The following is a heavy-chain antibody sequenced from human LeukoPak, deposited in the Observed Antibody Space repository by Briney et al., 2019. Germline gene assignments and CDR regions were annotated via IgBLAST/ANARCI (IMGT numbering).Heavy chain of an antibody. CDR3: ARADRLHGGPYLIGP. D-gene: IGHD2-21*01. J-gene: IGHJ5*02. Sequence: ASVKVSCKTSGYSFTDYYMHWVRQAPGQGLEWMGWINPNSGGTSSAQKFQGRVAMTRDTSISTVYMEVSWLTSDDTAIYYCARADRLHGGPYLIGPWGQGTLVTVSS. CDR1: GYSFTDYY. V-gene: IGHV1-2*02. CDR2: INPNSGGT.